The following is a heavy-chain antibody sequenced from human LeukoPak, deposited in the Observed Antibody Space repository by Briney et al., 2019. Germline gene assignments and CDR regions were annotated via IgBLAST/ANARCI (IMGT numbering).Heavy chain of an antibody. J-gene: IGHJ4*02. Sequence: SETLSLTCTVSGGSFSSYYWSWIRQPPGKGLEDIGYFHYSGITNYNPSLKSRVTVSVDTSKNHISLKLSSVTAADTAVYYCASVLYGANGFDYWGQGIVVTVSA. CDR2: FHYSGIT. CDR3: ASVLYGANGFDY. D-gene: IGHD4/OR15-4a*01. CDR1: GGSFSSYY. V-gene: IGHV4-59*01.